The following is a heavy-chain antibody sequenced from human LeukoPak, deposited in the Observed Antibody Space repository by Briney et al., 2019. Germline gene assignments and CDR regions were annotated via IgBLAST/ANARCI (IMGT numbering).Heavy chain of an antibody. Sequence: SVKVSCKASGGTFSSYAISWVRQAPGQGLEWMGGIIPIFGTANYAQKFQGRVTITADKSTSTAYMELSSLRSEDTAVYYCARVLVMVRGYFDYWGQGTLVTVSS. J-gene: IGHJ4*02. CDR2: IIPIFGTA. CDR3: ARVLVMVRGYFDY. V-gene: IGHV1-69*06. D-gene: IGHD3-10*01. CDR1: GGTFSSYA.